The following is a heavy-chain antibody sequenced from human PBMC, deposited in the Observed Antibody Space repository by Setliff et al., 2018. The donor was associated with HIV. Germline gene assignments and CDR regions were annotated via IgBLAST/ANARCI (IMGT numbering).Heavy chain of an antibody. J-gene: IGHJ4*02. CDR3: ATSPGTYRDSSASYFDY. D-gene: IGHD6-6*01. CDR2: IYPGDSDT. CDR1: GYSFTNYW. V-gene: IGHV5-51*01. Sequence: GESLKISCKGSGYSFTNYWIAWVRQMPGRGLEWMGIIYPGDSDTRYSPSFQGQVTISADKYISTAYLQWSSLKSSETAMYYCATSPGTYRDSSASYFDYWGQGTRVPSPQ.